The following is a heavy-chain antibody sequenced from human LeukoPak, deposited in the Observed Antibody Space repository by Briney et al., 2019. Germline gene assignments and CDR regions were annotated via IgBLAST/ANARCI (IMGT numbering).Heavy chain of an antibody. CDR3: ARTSGYFDSSGYYQQNPYYFEY. D-gene: IGHD3-22*01. CDR1: GGSFIGYY. J-gene: IGHJ4*02. Sequence: PLETLSLTCDVSGGSFIGYYWGWIRQPPGKGLEWIGEINHSGRTNYNPSLKSRVTISKDTSKNQLSLNLTSVTAADTAVYYCARTSGYFDSSGYYQQNPYYFEYWGQGPLVRVPS. V-gene: IGHV4-34*01. CDR2: INHSGRT.